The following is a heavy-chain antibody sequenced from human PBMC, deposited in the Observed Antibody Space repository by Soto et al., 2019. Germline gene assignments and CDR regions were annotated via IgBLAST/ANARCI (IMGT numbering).Heavy chain of an antibody. CDR2: ISGSGSGT. V-gene: IGHV3-23*01. CDR1: GFTFSSYS. Sequence: EVQLLQSGGGLVQPGGSLRLSCAASGFTFSSYSIYWVRQAPGKGLEWVSGISGSGSGTYYADSVKGRFTISRDNSKNPLYLQMNSLRAADIAVEYCAKGSSGYYDTFDYWGQGTLVTVSS. D-gene: IGHD3-22*01. CDR3: AKGSSGYYDTFDY. J-gene: IGHJ4*02.